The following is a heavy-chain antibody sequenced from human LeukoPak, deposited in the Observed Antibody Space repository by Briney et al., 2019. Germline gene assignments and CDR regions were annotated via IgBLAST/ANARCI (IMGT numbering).Heavy chain of an antibody. J-gene: IGHJ4*02. CDR1: GYSFTNYW. V-gene: IGHV5-51*01. CDR3: ARHSPHCSSTSCQIDY. CDR2: IYPGDSDT. Sequence: GESLKISCKGSGYSFTNYWIGWVRQMPGKGLEWMGIIYPGDSDTRYSPSFQGQVTISADKSISTAYLQWSSLKASDTAMYYCARHSPHCSSTSCQIDYWGQGTLVTVSS. D-gene: IGHD2-2*01.